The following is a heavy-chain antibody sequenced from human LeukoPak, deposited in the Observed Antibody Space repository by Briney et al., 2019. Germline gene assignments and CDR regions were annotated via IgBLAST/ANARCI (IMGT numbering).Heavy chain of an antibody. D-gene: IGHD3-10*01. CDR2: INHSGST. CDR1: GGSFSGYY. J-gene: IGHJ5*02. V-gene: IGHV4-34*01. Sequence: SETLSLTCAVYGGSFSGYYWGWIRQPPGKGLEWIGEINHSGSTNYNPSLKSRVTISVDTSKTQCSLKLSSVTAADTAVYYCARGLAGYYGAGSYNWFDPWGQGTLVTVSS. CDR3: ARGLAGYYGAGSYNWFDP.